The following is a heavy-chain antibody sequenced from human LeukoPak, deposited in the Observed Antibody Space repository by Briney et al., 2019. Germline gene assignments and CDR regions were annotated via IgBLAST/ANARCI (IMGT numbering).Heavy chain of an antibody. CDR3: ARDPSGGYVPYFDY. D-gene: IGHD3-16*01. CDR1: GGTFSSYA. Sequence: SVKVSCKASGGTFSSYAISWVRQAPGQGLEWMGRIIPILGITNYAQKFQGRVTITADKSTSTAYVELSSLRSDDTAVYYCARDPSGGYVPYFDYWGQGTLVTVSS. J-gene: IGHJ4*02. V-gene: IGHV1-69*04. CDR2: IIPILGIT.